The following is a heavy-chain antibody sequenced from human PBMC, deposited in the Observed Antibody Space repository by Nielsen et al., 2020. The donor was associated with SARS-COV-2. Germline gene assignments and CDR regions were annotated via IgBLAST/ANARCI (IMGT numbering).Heavy chain of an antibody. CDR3: ARVDSTRVFAILHWFDH. J-gene: IGHJ5*02. CDR2: INPDGTEK. Sequence: GESLKISCAASGFTFSSYIMYWVRQAPGKGLEWVANINPDGTEKNYVDSVKGRFTISRDNAKNSLSLQMSTLRVEDTAVYYCARVDSTRVFAILHWFDHWGQGTLVTVSS. CDR1: GFTFSSYI. V-gene: IGHV3-7*03. D-gene: IGHD2-21*01.